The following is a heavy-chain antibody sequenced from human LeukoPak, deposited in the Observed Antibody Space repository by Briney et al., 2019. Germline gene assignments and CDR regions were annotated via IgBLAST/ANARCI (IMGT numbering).Heavy chain of an antibody. Sequence: GGSLRLSCAASGFTFSSYAMSWVRQAPGKGLEWVSGISGSGGSTYYADSVKGRFTISRDNSKTTLYLQMNRLRAEDTAVYSCAKDPGSYFAFDIWGQGTMVTVSS. J-gene: IGHJ3*02. V-gene: IGHV3-23*01. CDR1: GFTFSSYA. CDR2: ISGSGGST. CDR3: AKDPGSYFAFDI. D-gene: IGHD1-26*01.